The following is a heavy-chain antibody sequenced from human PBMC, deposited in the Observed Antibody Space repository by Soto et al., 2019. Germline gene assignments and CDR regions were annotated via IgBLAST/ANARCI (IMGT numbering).Heavy chain of an antibody. CDR2: ISGGCGST. CDR1: GFTFSSYA. CDR3: AKDRRTADYHYGMDV. J-gene: IGHJ6*02. Sequence: EVQLLESGGGLVQPGGSLRLSCAASGFTFSSYAMTWVRQAPGKGLEWVSGISGGCGSTYYADSVKGRFTISRDNSKNTLFLQMNSLRAEDKAVYYCAKDRRTADYHYGMDVWGQGTTVTVSS. V-gene: IGHV3-23*01.